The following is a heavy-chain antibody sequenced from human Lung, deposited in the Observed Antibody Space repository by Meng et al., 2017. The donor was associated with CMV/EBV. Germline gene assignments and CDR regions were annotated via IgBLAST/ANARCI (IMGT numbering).Heavy chain of an antibody. Sequence: GESLKISCAGSGFTISNAKISWVRQAPGKGLEWVARIKPTTEHETMDYAAPVEGRFTISRDDSRNTVYLQMNSLKSEDTAVYFCTTVNWNYYDYWGQGTVVTVSS. CDR2: IKPTTEHETM. CDR3: TTVNWNYYDY. V-gene: IGHV3-15*01. CDR1: GFTISNAK. J-gene: IGHJ4*02. D-gene: IGHD1-1*01.